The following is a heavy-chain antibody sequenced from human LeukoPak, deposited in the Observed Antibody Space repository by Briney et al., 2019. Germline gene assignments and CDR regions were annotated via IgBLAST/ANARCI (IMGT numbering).Heavy chain of an antibody. D-gene: IGHD2-2*01. CDR1: GYSISSGYY. V-gene: IGHV4-38-2*02. Sequence: SETLSLTCTVSGYSISSGYYWGWIRQPPGKGLEWIGSIYHSGSTYYNPSLKSRVTISVDTSKNQFSLKLSSVTAADTAVYYCARQARYCSSTSCYYCFDYWGQGTLVTVSS. CDR3: ARQARYCSSTSCYYCFDY. J-gene: IGHJ4*02. CDR2: IYHSGST.